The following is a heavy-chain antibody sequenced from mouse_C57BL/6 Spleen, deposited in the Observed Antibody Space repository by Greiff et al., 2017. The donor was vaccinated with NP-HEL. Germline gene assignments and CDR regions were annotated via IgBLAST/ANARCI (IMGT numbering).Heavy chain of an antibody. D-gene: IGHD1-1*01. J-gene: IGHJ4*01. CDR3: TRWGTTRAMDY. Sequence: VQLHQSGAELVRPGASVTLSCKASGYTFTDYEMHWVKQTPVHGLEWIGAIDPETGGTAYNQKFKGKAILTADKSSSTAYMELRSLTSEDSAVYYCTRWGTTRAMDYWGQGTSVTVSS. CDR2: IDPETGGT. V-gene: IGHV1-15*01. CDR1: GYTFTDYE.